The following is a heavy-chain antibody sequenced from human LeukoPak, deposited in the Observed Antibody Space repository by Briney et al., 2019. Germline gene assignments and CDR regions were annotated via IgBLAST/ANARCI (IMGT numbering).Heavy chain of an antibody. J-gene: IGHJ4*02. Sequence: ASVKVSCKVSGYTLTELSMHWVRQAPGKGLEWMGGFDPEDGETIYAQKFQGRVTMTEDTSTDTDYMELSSLRSEDTAAYYCATESRDGQPLFDYWGQGTLVTVSS. CDR2: FDPEDGET. CDR1: GYTLTELS. CDR3: ATESRDGQPLFDY. D-gene: IGHD5-24*01. V-gene: IGHV1-24*01.